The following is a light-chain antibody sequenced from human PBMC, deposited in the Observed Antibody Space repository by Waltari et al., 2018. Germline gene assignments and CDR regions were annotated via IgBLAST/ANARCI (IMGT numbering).Light chain of an antibody. J-gene: IGKJ5*01. V-gene: IGKV3-20*01. CDR1: HSCYDY. CDR2: GAS. CDR3: QQYGNSPIT. Sequence: IVLTQSPGTVSLSPGDRVTLSCRASHSCYDYLAWYQQKPGQVPTLLIYGASHRAPGIPDRFAAGGSGTDFSLTITRVEPEDSAVFYCQQYGNSPITFGQGTRLEIK.